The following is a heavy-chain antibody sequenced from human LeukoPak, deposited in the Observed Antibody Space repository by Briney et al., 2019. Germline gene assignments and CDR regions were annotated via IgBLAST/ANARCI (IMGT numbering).Heavy chain of an antibody. Sequence: GGSLRLSCTGSGFTFGDYFMSWFRQAPGKGLDWVGFIRSKVYRGTTEYAASVSGRFTISRDDSKSTAYLQMNSLKVEDTAVFFCARTRSVAGNSIYFDYWGQGTLVTVSS. V-gene: IGHV3-49*03. CDR2: IRSKVYRGTT. J-gene: IGHJ4*02. D-gene: IGHD6-19*01. CDR3: ARTRSVAGNSIYFDY. CDR1: GFTFGDYF.